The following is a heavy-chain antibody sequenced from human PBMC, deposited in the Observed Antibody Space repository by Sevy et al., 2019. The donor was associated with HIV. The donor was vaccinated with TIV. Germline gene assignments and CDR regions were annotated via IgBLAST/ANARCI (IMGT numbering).Heavy chain of an antibody. J-gene: IGHJ4*02. CDR1: GFTFTTVW. D-gene: IGHD6-6*01. CDR2: IKSKTDGGTT. CDR3: TIDPVHFL. Sequence: GGSLRLSCAASGFTFTTVWMSWVRQAPGKGLEWLGRIKSKTDGGTTYYAAPVKGRFTISRDVSKNTPYLQMNSLKIEDTAVYFCTIDPVHFLWGRGTLVTVSS. V-gene: IGHV3-15*01.